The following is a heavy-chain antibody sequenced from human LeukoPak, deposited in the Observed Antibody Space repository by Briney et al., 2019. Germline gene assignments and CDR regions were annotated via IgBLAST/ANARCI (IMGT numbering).Heavy chain of an antibody. J-gene: IGHJ6*03. D-gene: IGHD2-2*01. CDR3: ARDRIERYCSSTSCPYYYYTDV. CDR1: GGSISSGGYY. V-gene: IGHV4-31*03. CDR2: IYYSGST. Sequence: PSETLSLTCTVSGGSISSGGYYWSWIRQHPGKGPEWIGYIYYSGSTYYNPSLKSRVTISVDTSKNQFSLKLSSVTAADTAVYYCARDRIERYCSSTSCPYYYYTDVWGKGTTVTVSS.